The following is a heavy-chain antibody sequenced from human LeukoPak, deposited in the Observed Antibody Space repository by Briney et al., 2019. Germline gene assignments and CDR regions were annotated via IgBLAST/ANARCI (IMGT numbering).Heavy chain of an antibody. Sequence: SETLSLTCTVSGGSISSSSYYWGWIRQPPGKGLEWIGSIYYSGSTYYNPSLKSRVTISVDTSKNQFSLKLSSVTAADTAVYYCARDNPYSSSWSGAFDYWGQGTLVTVSS. CDR2: IYYSGST. J-gene: IGHJ4*02. V-gene: IGHV4-39*07. D-gene: IGHD6-13*01. CDR1: GGSISSSSYY. CDR3: ARDNPYSSSWSGAFDY.